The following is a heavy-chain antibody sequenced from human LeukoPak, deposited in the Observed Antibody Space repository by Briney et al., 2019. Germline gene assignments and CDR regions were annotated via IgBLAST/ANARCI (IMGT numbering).Heavy chain of an antibody. V-gene: IGHV3-21*01. CDR1: GFTFSSYS. Sequence: PGGSLRLSCAASGFTFSSYSMNWVRQAPGKGLEWVSSISSSSSYLYYADSMKGRFTIPRDNAKNSLYLQMNSLRAEDTAVYYCARDLSSSSLPEYYYYYGMDVWGQGTTVTVSS. D-gene: IGHD6-6*01. J-gene: IGHJ6*02. CDR3: ARDLSSSSLPEYYYYYGMDV. CDR2: ISSSSSYL.